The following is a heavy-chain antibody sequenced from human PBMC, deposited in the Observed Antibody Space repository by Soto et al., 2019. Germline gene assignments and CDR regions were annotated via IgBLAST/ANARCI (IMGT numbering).Heavy chain of an antibody. J-gene: IGHJ4*02. CDR2: ISPKSTFR. CDR3: VRGGGGGLFEH. D-gene: IGHD2-21*01. CDR1: GFPFNDYY. V-gene: IGHV3-11*06. Sequence: QVHLVESGGGLVKPGGSLRLSCATSGFPFNDYYMTWIRQAPGKGLEWRSHISPKSTFRNYADSVKGRFTISRDNTESSLFLQMNSLGVDDTAVYSCVRGGGGGLFEHWGQGVLVTVSS.